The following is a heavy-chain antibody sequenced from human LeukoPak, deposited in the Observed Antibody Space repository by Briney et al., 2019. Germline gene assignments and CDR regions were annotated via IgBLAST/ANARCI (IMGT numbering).Heavy chain of an antibody. CDR2: INHSGST. CDR3: ARGSITIFGNWMDV. CDR1: GGSFSGYY. D-gene: IGHD3-3*01. Sequence: SETLSLTCAVYGGSFSGYYWSWIRQPPGKGLEWIGEINHSGSTNYNPSLKSRVAISVDTSKNQFSLKLSSVTAADTAVYYCARGSITIFGNWMDVWGKGTTVTVSS. V-gene: IGHV4-34*01. J-gene: IGHJ6*04.